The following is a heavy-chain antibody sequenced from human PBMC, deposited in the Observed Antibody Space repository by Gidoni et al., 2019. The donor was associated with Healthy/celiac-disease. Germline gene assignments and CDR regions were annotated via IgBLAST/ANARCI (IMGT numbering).Heavy chain of an antibody. V-gene: IGHV3-48*03. CDR2: SSSSGSTI. CDR1: GFTFSSYE. CDR3: ARTPGYDILTGYYDAFDI. J-gene: IGHJ3*02. D-gene: IGHD3-9*01. Sequence: EVQLVESGGGLVQPGGSLRLHCAASGFTFSSYEMNWVRQAPGKGLEWVSYSSSSGSTIYYADSVKGRFTISRDNAKNSLYLQMNSLRAEDTAVYYCARTPGYDILTGYYDAFDIWGQGTMVTVSS.